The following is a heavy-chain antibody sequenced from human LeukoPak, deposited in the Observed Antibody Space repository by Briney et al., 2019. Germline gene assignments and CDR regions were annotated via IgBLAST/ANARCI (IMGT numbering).Heavy chain of an antibody. CDR3: ARDAGVQLKPYYMDV. Sequence: GGSLRLSCAASGFTFSSYWMSWVRQAPGKGLEWVANIQQDGSEKYYVDSVKGRFTISRDNAKNSLYLQMNSLRAEDTAVYYCARDAGVQLKPYYMDVWGKGTTVTVSS. CDR2: IQQDGSEK. CDR1: GFTFSSYW. D-gene: IGHD5-18*01. V-gene: IGHV3-7*01. J-gene: IGHJ6*03.